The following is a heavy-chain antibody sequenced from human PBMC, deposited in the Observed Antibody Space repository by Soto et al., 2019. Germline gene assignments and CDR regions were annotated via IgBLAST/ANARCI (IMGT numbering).Heavy chain of an antibody. CDR2: IIPIFGTA. CDR3: ARGHRPSGSPGLDYYFYGMDV. Sequence: SVKVSCKPSGGTFSNYAINWVRQAPGQGLEWMGSIIPIFGTATYAQRFQGRVTITAGESASTAYMELRSLRSGDTAVYFCARGHRPSGSPGLDYYFYGMDVWGQGTTVTVSS. V-gene: IGHV1-69*13. D-gene: IGHD3-10*01. CDR1: GGTFSNYA. J-gene: IGHJ6*02.